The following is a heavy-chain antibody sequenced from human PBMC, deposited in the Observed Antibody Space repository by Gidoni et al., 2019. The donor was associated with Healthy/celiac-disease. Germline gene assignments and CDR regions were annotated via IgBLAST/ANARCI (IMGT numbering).Heavy chain of an antibody. CDR3: ARDTPLFEYSSSSVFDY. Sequence: QVQLQESGPGLVKPSQTLSLTCTVAGGSISSGSYYWSWIRQPAGKGLEWIGRIYTSGSTNYNPSLKRRVTISVDTSKNQFSLKLSSVTAADTAVYYCARDTPLFEYSSSSVFDYWGQGTLVTVSS. J-gene: IGHJ4*02. V-gene: IGHV4-61*02. D-gene: IGHD6-6*01. CDR2: IYTSGST. CDR1: GGSISSGSYY.